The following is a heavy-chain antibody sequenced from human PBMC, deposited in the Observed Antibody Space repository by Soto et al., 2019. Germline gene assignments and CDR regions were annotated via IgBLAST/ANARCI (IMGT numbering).Heavy chain of an antibody. CDR1: SGSISSNSYL. J-gene: IGHJ6*02. Sequence: SETLSLTCSVSSGSISSNSYLWGWIRQPPGKGLEWIGAILYSGDTYYSESLKSRVTMSVDTAKNQFSLKLNSVTAADTAVYYCARQGRKTKIVILRHYATDFWGQGTAVTVSS. CDR2: ILYSGDT. V-gene: IGHV4-39*01. CDR3: ARQGRKTKIVILRHYATDF. D-gene: IGHD3-22*01.